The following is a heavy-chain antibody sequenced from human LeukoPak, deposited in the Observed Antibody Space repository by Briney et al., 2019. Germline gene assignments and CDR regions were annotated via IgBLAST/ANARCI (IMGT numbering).Heavy chain of an antibody. CDR2: IYTSGST. CDR1: GGSISSYY. CDR3: ARIGVGTMVRGPRRVGMDV. Sequence: SETLSLTCTASGGSISSYYWSWIRQPPGKGLEWIGYIYTSGSTNYNPSLKSRVTISVDTSKNQFSLKLSSVTAAGTAVYYCARIGVGTMVRGPRRVGMDVWGQGTTVTVSS. V-gene: IGHV4-4*09. J-gene: IGHJ6*02. D-gene: IGHD3-10*01.